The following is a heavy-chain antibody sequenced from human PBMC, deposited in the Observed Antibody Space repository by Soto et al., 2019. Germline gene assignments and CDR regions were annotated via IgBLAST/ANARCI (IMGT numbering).Heavy chain of an antibody. Sequence: TLSLTCTVSGGSISSGGYYWSWIRQHPGKGLEWIGYIYYSGSTYYNPSLKSRVTISVDTSKNQFSLKLSSVTAADTAVYYCARDNRGYSYYNFDPWGQGTLVTVSS. CDR3: ARDNRGYSYYNFDP. D-gene: IGHD5-18*01. J-gene: IGHJ5*02. CDR1: GGSISSGGYY. V-gene: IGHV4-31*03. CDR2: IYYSGST.